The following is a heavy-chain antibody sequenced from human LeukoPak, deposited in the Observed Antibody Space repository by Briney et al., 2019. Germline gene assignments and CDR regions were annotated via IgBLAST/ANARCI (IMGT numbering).Heavy chain of an antibody. V-gene: IGHV3-48*02. CDR1: GFTFSTYG. D-gene: IGHD4-23*01. Sequence: GGSLRRSCAASGFTFSTYGMNWVRQAPGKGLEWVSYIGTSSSTIYYADSVKGRFTISRDNAKNSLYLQMNSLRDEDTAVYYCARHDYGGNSGDYWGQGTLVAVSS. CDR2: IGTSSSTI. J-gene: IGHJ4*02. CDR3: ARHDYGGNSGDY.